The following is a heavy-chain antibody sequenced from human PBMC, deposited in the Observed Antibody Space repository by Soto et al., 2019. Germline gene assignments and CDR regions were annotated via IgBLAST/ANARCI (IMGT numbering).Heavy chain of an antibody. D-gene: IGHD3-10*01. CDR3: ARVSGYYYYGMDV. Sequence: QVQLQESGPGLVKPSGTLSLTCAVSGDSISSSYWWSWVRQPPGKGLEWIGEIYHSGGTNYNPSLKRRVTISVDKSKNQFSLTLSSVTAADTAVYYCARVSGYYYYGMDVWGHGTTVTVSS. V-gene: IGHV4-4*02. CDR1: GDSISSSYW. J-gene: IGHJ6*02. CDR2: IYHSGGT.